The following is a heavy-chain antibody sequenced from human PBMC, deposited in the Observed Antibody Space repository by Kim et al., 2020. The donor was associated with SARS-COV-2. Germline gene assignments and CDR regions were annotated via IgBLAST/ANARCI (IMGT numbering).Heavy chain of an antibody. CDR1: GYTFTSYA. D-gene: IGHD2-15*01. Sequence: ASVKVSCKASGYTFTSYAMHWVRQAPGQRLEWMGWINAGSGNTKYSQKFQGRVTITRDTSASTAYLEMSSLRSEDTAVYYCAKGYPTRGMDVWGQGTTVTVSS. CDR3: AKGYPTRGMDV. J-gene: IGHJ6*02. CDR2: INAGSGNT. V-gene: IGHV1-3*01.